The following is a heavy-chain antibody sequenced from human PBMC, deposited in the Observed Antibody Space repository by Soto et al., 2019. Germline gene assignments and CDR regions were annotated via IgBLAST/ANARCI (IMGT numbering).Heavy chain of an antibody. D-gene: IGHD3-16*02. V-gene: IGHV5-51*01. J-gene: IGHJ4*02. Sequence: GVPMRIWYHGAEDNFANYVSGWMRQMPGKGLEWMGIIYPGDSDTTYSPSFQGQVTISADKSITTAYLQWNSLKASDTAMYYCARRSRSLLSFDYWGQGTLVTVSS. CDR3: ARRSRSLLSFDY. CDR1: EDNFANYV. CDR2: IYPGDSDT.